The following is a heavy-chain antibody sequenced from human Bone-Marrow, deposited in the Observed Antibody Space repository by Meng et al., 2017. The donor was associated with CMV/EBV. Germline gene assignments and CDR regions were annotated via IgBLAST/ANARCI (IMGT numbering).Heavy chain of an antibody. Sequence: GESLKISCAASGFTVSSNYMSWVRQAPGKGLEWVSVIYSGGSTYYADSVKGRFTISRDNSKNTLYLQMNSLRAEDTAVYYCARVVKRGSGYYFDYWGQGTLVTVSS. CDR1: GFTVSSNY. CDR3: ARVVKRGSGYYFDY. J-gene: IGHJ4*02. CDR2: IYSGGST. V-gene: IGHV3-53*05. D-gene: IGHD3-10*01.